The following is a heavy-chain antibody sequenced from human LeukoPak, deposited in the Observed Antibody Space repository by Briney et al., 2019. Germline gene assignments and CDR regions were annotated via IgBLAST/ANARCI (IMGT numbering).Heavy chain of an antibody. Sequence: GGSQRLSCAASGFTFSSYSMNWVRQAPGKGLEWVSYISSSSSTIYYADSVKGRFTISRDNAKNSLYLQMNSLRAEDTAVYYCATDCSGGSCYPIFDYWGQGTLVTVSS. CDR3: ATDCSGGSCYPIFDY. CDR2: ISSSSSTI. V-gene: IGHV3-48*01. CDR1: GFTFSSYS. D-gene: IGHD2-15*01. J-gene: IGHJ4*02.